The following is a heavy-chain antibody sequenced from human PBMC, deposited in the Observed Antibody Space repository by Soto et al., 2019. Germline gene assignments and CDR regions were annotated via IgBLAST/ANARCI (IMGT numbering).Heavy chain of an antibody. CDR1: GFTFSSYA. D-gene: IGHD3-10*01. CDR2: ISYDGSNK. J-gene: IGHJ6*02. V-gene: IGHV3-30-3*01. Sequence: GGSLRLSCAASGFTFSSYAMHWVRQAPGKGLEWVAVISYDGSNKYYADSVKGRFTISRDNSKNTLYLQMNSLRAEDTAVYYCARDRGSGLCYYGMDGWGQGTTVTVSS. CDR3: ARDRGSGLCYYGMDG.